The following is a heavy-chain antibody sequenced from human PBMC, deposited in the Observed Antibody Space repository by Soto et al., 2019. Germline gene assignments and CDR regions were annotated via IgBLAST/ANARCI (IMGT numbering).Heavy chain of an antibody. CDR3: ARGYRGKDYSRSYYYYYYMDV. CDR1: GYTFTSYD. J-gene: IGHJ6*03. CDR2: MNPNSGNT. D-gene: IGHD4-4*01. Sequence: ASVKVSCKASGYTFTSYDINWVRQATGQGLEWMGWMNPNSGNTGYAQKFQGRVTMTRNTSISTAYMELSSLRSEDTAVYYCARGYRGKDYSRSYYYYYYMDVWGKGTTVTVSS. V-gene: IGHV1-8*01.